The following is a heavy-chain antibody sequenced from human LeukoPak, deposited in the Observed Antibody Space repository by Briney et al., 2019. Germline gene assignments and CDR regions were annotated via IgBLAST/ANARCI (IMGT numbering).Heavy chain of an antibody. V-gene: IGHV3-7*03. CDR1: GFTFRSYW. Sequence: GGSLRLSCVASGFTFRSYWMSWVRQAPGKGLEWVANIKQDGSEKYYADSVKGRFTISRDNAKNSLYLQMNSLRAEDTALYYCAKDSYSSGWSGYNWFDPWGQGTLVTVSS. D-gene: IGHD6-19*01. J-gene: IGHJ5*02. CDR3: AKDSYSSGWSGYNWFDP. CDR2: IKQDGSEK.